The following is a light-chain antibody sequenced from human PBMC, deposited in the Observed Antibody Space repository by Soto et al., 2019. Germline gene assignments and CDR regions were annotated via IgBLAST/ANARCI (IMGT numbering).Light chain of an antibody. CDR1: YVGGYDY. CDR2: DVS. V-gene: IGLV2-11*01. J-gene: IGLJ1*01. CDR3: CSYAGSYTYV. Sequence: QSALTQPPSVSGSPGQSVTISCSYVGGYDYVSWYQQHPGTAPKLMIYDVSERPSGVPDRFSGSKSGNTASLTISGLQADDEADYYCCSYAGSYTYVFRTGTKLTVL.